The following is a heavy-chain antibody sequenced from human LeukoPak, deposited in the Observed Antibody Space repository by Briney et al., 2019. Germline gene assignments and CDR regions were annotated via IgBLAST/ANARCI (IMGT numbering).Heavy chain of an antibody. V-gene: IGHV1-69*04. D-gene: IGHD5-18*01. J-gene: IGHJ6*02. CDR2: IIPILGIA. CDR3: ARPLWLPYGMDV. CDR1: GGTFSSYA. Sequence: GSSVKVSCKASGGTFSSYAISWVRQAPGQGLEWMGRIIPILGIANYAQKFQGRVTITADKSTSTAYMELSSLRSEDTAVYYCARPLWLPYGMDVWGQGTTVTVSS.